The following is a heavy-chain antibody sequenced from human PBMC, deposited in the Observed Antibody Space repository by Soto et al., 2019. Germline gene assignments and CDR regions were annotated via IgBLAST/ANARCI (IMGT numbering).Heavy chain of an antibody. CDR2: IYYSGST. CDR1: GGSVSSGSYY. CDR3: ARDVGRDYYDSSGYSWFDP. D-gene: IGHD3-22*01. J-gene: IGHJ5*02. V-gene: IGHV4-61*01. Sequence: SETLSLTCTVSGGSVSSGSYYWSWIRQPPGKGLEWIGYIYYSGSTNYNPSLKSRVTISVDTSKNQFSLKLSSVTAADTAVYYCARDVGRDYYDSSGYSWFDPWGQGTLVTVSS.